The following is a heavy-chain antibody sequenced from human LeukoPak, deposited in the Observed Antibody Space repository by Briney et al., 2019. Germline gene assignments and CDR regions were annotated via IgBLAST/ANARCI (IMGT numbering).Heavy chain of an antibody. Sequence: PGGPLRLCCAASGFTFSNHWMSWVRQAPGKGLEGVANIKQDGSEGYYVDSVKGRFTISRDNAENSLYLQMNNLRAEDTAVYYCARIYCTNGVCYPEKYYFDYWGQGTLVTVSS. CDR3: ARIYCTNGVCYPEKYYFDY. D-gene: IGHD2-8*01. CDR2: IKQDGSEG. V-gene: IGHV3-7*01. J-gene: IGHJ4*02. CDR1: GFTFSNHW.